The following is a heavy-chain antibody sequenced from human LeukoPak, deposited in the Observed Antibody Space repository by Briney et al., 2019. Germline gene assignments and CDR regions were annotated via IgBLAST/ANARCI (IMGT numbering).Heavy chain of an antibody. CDR3: ARLGPGYSSTWSNDAFAI. V-gene: IGHV4-39*01. D-gene: IGHD6-13*01. Sequence: PSETLSLTCTVSGGSISSSSYYWGWIRQPPGKGLEWIGNAFYSGSPYYHPSLKSRATISVDTSKNQFSLKLSSVTAADTAVYYCARLGPGYSSTWSNDAFAIWGQGTVVTVSS. CDR1: GGSISSSSYY. J-gene: IGHJ3*02. CDR2: AFYSGSP.